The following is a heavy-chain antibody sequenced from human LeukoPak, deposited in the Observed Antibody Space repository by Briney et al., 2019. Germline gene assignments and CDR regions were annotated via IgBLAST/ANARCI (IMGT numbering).Heavy chain of an antibody. CDR2: IKQDGSEK. D-gene: IGHD3-3*01. Sequence: GGSLRLSCAASGFSLSSYWMSWVRQAPGKGLEWVANIKQDGSEKYYVDSVKGRFTIARDNAKKSLYLQMNSLRAEDTAVYHCARLRYDDFWSGSWKYYYYMDAWGKGTTVTVSS. J-gene: IGHJ6*03. CDR1: GFSLSSYW. V-gene: IGHV3-7*01. CDR3: ARLRYDDFWSGSWKYYYYMDA.